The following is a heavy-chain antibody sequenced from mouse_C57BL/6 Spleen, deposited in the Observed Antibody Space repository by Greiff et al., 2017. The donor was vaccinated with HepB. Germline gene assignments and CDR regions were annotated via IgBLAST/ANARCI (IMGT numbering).Heavy chain of an antibody. CDR2: ISSGSSTI. CDR1: GFTFSDYG. D-gene: IGHD2-2*01. J-gene: IGHJ2*01. Sequence: EVQVVESGGGLVKPGGSLKLSCAASGFTFSDYGMHWVRQAPEKGLEWVAYISSGSSTIYYADTVKGRFTISRDNAKNTLFLQMTSLRSEDTAMYYCARGYDVGYWGQGTTLTVSS. V-gene: IGHV5-17*01. CDR3: ARGYDVGY.